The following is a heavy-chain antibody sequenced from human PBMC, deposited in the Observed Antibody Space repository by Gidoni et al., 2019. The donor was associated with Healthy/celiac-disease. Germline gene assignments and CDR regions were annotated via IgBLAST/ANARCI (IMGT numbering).Heavy chain of an antibody. CDR2: IYTSGST. D-gene: IGHD3-22*01. Sequence: QAQLQESGPGLVKPSQTLSLTCTVSGGSISSGSYYWSWIRQPAGKGLEWIGRIYTSGSTTYNPSLKSRVTISVDTSKNQFSLKLCSVTAADTAVYYCAREGVDYDSSGYGVFDPWGQGTLVTVSS. J-gene: IGHJ5*02. CDR1: GGSISSGSYY. CDR3: AREGVDYDSSGYGVFDP. V-gene: IGHV4-61*02.